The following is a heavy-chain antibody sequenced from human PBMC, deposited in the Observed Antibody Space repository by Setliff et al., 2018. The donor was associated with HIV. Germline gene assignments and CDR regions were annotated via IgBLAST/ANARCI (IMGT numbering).Heavy chain of an antibody. Sequence: GGSLRLSCAASGFTFNKYAMSWVRQAPGKGLEWVSGISGSGDTTYYADSVKGRFTISRDNSRNTLYVQMKSLRAEDTAVYYCAKTSNTGYLFCSDYWGQGTLVTVSS. CDR2: ISGSGDTT. CDR3: AKTSNTGYLFCSDY. J-gene: IGHJ4*02. V-gene: IGHV3-23*01. D-gene: IGHD3-9*01. CDR1: GFTFNKYA.